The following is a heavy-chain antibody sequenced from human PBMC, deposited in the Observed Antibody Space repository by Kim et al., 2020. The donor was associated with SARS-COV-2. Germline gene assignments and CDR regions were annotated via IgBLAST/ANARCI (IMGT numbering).Heavy chain of an antibody. CDR3: ARVRVAAAGIDY. D-gene: IGHD6-25*01. J-gene: IGHJ4*02. CDR2: IYYSGST. V-gene: IGHV4-59*01. CDR1: GGSISSYS. Sequence: SETLSLTCTVPGGSISSYSWTWIRQPPGKGLEWIGYIYYSGSTDYNPSLKSRVTISADTSKNQFSLKLTSVTAADTAVYYCARVRVAAAGIDYWGQGTLVTVSS.